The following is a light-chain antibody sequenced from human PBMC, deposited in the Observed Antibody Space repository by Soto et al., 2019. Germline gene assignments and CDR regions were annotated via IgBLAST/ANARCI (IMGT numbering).Light chain of an antibody. CDR3: MQGTHWPWT. J-gene: IGKJ1*01. CDR2: LVS. CDR1: QRLVCSNGNTY. Sequence: VMTQSPLSLPVTLGQAASISFSSGQRLVCSNGNTYFNWFHQRPGQSPRRLIYLVSNRDSGVPDRFSGSGSGTDFTLKISRVEAEDVGVYYCMQGTHWPWTFGQGTKVDIK. V-gene: IGKV2-30*01.